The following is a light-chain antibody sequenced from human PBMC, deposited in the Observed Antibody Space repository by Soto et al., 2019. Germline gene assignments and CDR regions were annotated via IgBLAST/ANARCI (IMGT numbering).Light chain of an antibody. V-gene: IGKV1-5*03. CDR2: EAS. Sequence: DIEMTQSPSTLSASVGDRVTITCRASQSISSWLAWYQQKPGKAPNLLIYEASTLESGVPSRFXXXGSGTXXXXXXXXLQPDDFATYYCQQYDTYRTFGPGTKVEIK. CDR3: QQYDTYRT. CDR1: QSISSW. J-gene: IGKJ1*01.